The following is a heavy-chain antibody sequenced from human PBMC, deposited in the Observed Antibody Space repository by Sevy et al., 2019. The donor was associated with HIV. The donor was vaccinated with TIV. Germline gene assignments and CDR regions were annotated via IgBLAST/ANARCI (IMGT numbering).Heavy chain of an antibody. Sequence: GGSLRLSCAASGFSFSDYYMSWIRQAPGKGLEWVSYISRTSNTIYYADSVKGRFTVSRDNAKNSLYLQVNSLRVEDTAVYYCAIFPYCSSSSCPKNMVYSWGQGTLVTVSS. V-gene: IGHV3-11*01. CDR2: ISRTSNTI. D-gene: IGHD2-2*01. J-gene: IGHJ4*02. CDR1: GFSFSDYY. CDR3: AIFPYCSSSSCPKNMVYS.